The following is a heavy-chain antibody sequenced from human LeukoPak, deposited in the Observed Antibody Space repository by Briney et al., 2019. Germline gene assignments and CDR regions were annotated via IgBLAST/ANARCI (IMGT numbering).Heavy chain of an antibody. CDR2: IYYSGST. Sequence: PSETLSLTCTVSGGSISSYYWSWIRLTPGKGLEWIGYIYYSGSTNYNPSLRSRVTISVDKSKNQFSLNLTSVTAADRAVYFCARAGRRTFAFDIWGPGTLVTVSS. CDR3: ARAGRRTFAFDI. D-gene: IGHD1-26*01. CDR1: GGSISSYY. V-gene: IGHV4-59*12. J-gene: IGHJ3*02.